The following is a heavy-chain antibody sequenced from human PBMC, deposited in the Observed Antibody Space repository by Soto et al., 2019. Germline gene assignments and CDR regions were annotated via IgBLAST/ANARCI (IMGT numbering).Heavy chain of an antibody. CDR2: ISWNSGSI. CDR3: AKATVDPYYYYYYMDV. CDR1: GFTFDDYA. J-gene: IGHJ6*03. D-gene: IGHD2-21*02. Sequence: EVQLVESGGGLVQPGRSLRLSCAASGFTFDDYAMHWVRQAPGKGLEWVSGISWNSGSIGYADSVKGRFTISRDNAKNSLYLQMNSLRAEDTALYYCAKATVDPYYYYYYMDVWGKGTTVTVSS. V-gene: IGHV3-9*01.